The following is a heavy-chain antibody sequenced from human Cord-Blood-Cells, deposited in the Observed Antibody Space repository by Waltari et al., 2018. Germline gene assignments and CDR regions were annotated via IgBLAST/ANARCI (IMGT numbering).Heavy chain of an antibody. J-gene: IGHJ4*02. CDR3: AREGAADSLDY. CDR2: IYYSGST. D-gene: IGHD6-13*01. Sequence: QVQLQASGPGLVKPSETLSLTCPASGCPISSHYWSWIRQPPGKGLEWIGYIYYSGSTNYNPSLKSRVTISVDTSKNQFSLKLSSVTAADTAVYYCAREGAADSLDYWGQGTLVTVSS. V-gene: IGHV4-59*11. CDR1: GCPISSHY.